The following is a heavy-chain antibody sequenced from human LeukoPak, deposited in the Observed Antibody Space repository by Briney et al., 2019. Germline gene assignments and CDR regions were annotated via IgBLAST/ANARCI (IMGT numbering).Heavy chain of an antibody. J-gene: IGHJ4*02. CDR1: GFTFSSYG. CDR3: AKRGGMYPAYYFDY. CDR2: ISGSGGST. D-gene: IGHD3-16*01. V-gene: IGHV3-23*01. Sequence: PGGTLRLSCAASGFTFSSYGMSWVRHAPGKGLEWVSAISGSGGSTYYADSVKGRFTISRDNSKNTLYLQMNSLRADDTAVYYCAKRGGMYPAYYFDYWGQGTLVTVSS.